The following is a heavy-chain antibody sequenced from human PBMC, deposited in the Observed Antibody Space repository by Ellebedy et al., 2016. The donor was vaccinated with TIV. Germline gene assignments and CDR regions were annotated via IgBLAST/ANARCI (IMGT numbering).Heavy chain of an antibody. D-gene: IGHD3-10*01. CDR1: GFTFSNYD. J-gene: IGHJ5*02. V-gene: IGHV3-13*01. Sequence: GESLKISCAASGFTFSNYDMPWVRQATGQGLEWVSGIGTAGDTYYPGSVKGRFTISRENAKNSLFLQMNSLRDGDTAVYYCARGRYGPWGQGTLVTVSS. CDR2: IGTAGDT. CDR3: ARGRYGP.